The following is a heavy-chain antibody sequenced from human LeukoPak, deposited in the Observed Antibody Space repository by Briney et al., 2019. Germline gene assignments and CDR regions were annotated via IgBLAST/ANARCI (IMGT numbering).Heavy chain of an antibody. CDR1: GGTFSSYA. Sequence: ASVKVSCKASGGTFSSYAISWVRQAPGQGLECMGGIIPIFGTANYAQKFQGRVTITADKSTSTAYMELSSLRSEDTAAYYCATSIAAAGTDAYYYYMDVWGKGTTVTVSS. D-gene: IGHD6-13*01. V-gene: IGHV1-69*06. CDR3: ATSIAAAGTDAYYYYMDV. CDR2: IIPIFGTA. J-gene: IGHJ6*03.